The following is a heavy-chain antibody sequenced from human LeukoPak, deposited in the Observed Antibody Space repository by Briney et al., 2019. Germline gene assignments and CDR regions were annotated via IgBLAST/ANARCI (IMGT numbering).Heavy chain of an antibody. D-gene: IGHD3-10*01. CDR1: GYTFTGYY. J-gene: IGHJ5*02. Sequence: GASVKVSCKASGYTFTGYYMHWVRQAPGQGLEWMGWINPNSGGTNYAQKFQGRVTMTRDTSISTAYMELSRLRSDDTAVYYCAREAGGGYYGSGSYYKTYNWFDPWGQGTLVTVSS. CDR2: INPNSGGT. CDR3: AREAGGGYYGSGSYYKTYNWFDP. V-gene: IGHV1-2*02.